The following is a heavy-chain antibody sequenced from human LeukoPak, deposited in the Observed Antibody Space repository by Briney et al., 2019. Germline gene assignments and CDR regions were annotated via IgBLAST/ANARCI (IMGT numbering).Heavy chain of an antibody. CDR2: ISYDGSNK. V-gene: IGHV3-30*18. J-gene: IGHJ4*02. Sequence: GGSLRLSCAASGFTFSSYGMHWVRQAPGRGLEWVAVISYDGSNKYYADSVKGRFTISRDNSKNTLYLQMNSLRAEDTAVYYCAKVAYGDYEADYWGQGTLVTVSS. D-gene: IGHD4-17*01. CDR3: AKVAYGDYEADY. CDR1: GFTFSSYG.